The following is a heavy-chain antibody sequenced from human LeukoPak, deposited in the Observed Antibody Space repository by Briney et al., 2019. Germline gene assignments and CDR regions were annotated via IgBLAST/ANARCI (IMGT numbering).Heavy chain of an antibody. D-gene: IGHD3-10*01. CDR3: AVYHGSGSQIDY. J-gene: IGHJ4*02. V-gene: IGHV4-39*07. CDR2: IYNTGSA. CDR1: GGSISSSTYY. Sequence: SETLSLTCTVSGGSISSSTYYWGWIRQPPGKGLEWIGSIYNTGSAYSNPSLKSRVTISVDTSKNQFSLKLSSVTAADTAVYYCAVYHGSGSQIDYWGQGTLVTVSS.